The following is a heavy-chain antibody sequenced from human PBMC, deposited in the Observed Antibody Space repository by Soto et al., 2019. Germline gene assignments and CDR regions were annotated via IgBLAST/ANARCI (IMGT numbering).Heavy chain of an antibody. CDR1: GDTFTNHV. Sequence: QVQLVQSGDEVKKPGSSVNVSCKASGDTFTNHVFNWVRQAPGQGLEWMGGLISLFGTPNYSRRFQGRVTITADESTATSYMELSSLRSDDTAVYYCARDLVSGYDRGDYWGQGTLVTVSS. CDR2: LISLFGTP. CDR3: ARDLVSGYDRGDY. D-gene: IGHD5-12*01. V-gene: IGHV1-69*12. J-gene: IGHJ4*02.